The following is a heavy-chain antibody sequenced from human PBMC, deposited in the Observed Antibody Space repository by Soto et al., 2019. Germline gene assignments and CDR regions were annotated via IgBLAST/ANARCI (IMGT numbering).Heavy chain of an antibody. J-gene: IGHJ6*02. CDR2: IWYDGSNK. CDR1: GFTFSSYG. Sequence: VQLLESGGGLVQPGGSLRLSCAASGFTFSSYGMHWVRQAPGKGLEWVAVIWYDGSNKYYADSVKGRFTISRDNSKNTLYLQMNSLRAEDTAVYYCARADYDFWSGYYTYYYYGMDVWGQGTTVTVSS. D-gene: IGHD3-3*01. V-gene: IGHV3-33*08. CDR3: ARADYDFWSGYYTYYYYGMDV.